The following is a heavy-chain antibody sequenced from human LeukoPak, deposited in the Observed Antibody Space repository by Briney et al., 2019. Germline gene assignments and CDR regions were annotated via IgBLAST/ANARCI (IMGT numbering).Heavy chain of an antibody. CDR2: ISGGGGST. Sequence: GGSLRLPCAASGFTFSSYAITWVRQAPGMGLEWVSTISGGGGSTYYADSVKGRFTISRDNSKNILYLQMNNLRAEDTAVYYCAKDHRVGQLLLLPWGQGTLVTVSS. CDR3: AKDHRVGQLLLLP. D-gene: IGHD2-15*01. CDR1: GFTFSSYA. J-gene: IGHJ5*02. V-gene: IGHV3-23*01.